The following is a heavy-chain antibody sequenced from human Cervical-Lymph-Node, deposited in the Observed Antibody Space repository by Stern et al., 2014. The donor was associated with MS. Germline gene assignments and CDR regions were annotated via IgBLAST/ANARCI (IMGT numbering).Heavy chain of an antibody. CDR3: ATGMDETRDGYYAFDI. CDR2: IKTNADGGTP. CDR1: GFTFIDAW. Sequence: EVHLVESGGGLVKPVESLRLSCTASGFTFIDAWMNWVRQAPGKGLEWVGRIKTNADGGTPDYAAPVKGRFTISRHDSKSTLYLQMNSLKAEDTAMYYCATGMDETRDGYYAFDIWGQGTLVTVSS. J-gene: IGHJ3*02. D-gene: IGHD5-24*01. V-gene: IGHV3-15*01.